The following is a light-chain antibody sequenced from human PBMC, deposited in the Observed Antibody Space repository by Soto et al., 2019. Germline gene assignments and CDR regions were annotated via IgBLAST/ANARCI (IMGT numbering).Light chain of an antibody. Sequence: EIVLTQSPCTLSLSPGERATLSCRASQSVSSSYLAWYQQKPGQAPRLLIYGASSRATGIPDRFSGGGSGTDFTLTISRLEPEDFAVSYCQQYGSSPLTFGGGTKVDIK. CDR2: GAS. CDR1: QSVSSSY. CDR3: QQYGSSPLT. V-gene: IGKV3-20*01. J-gene: IGKJ4*01.